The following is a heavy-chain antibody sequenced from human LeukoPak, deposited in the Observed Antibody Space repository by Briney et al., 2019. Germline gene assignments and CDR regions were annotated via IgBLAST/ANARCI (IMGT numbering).Heavy chain of an antibody. D-gene: IGHD2-15*01. V-gene: IGHV1-18*01. CDR1: GYTFTSYG. CDR3: ARDRCSGGSCYYYYYGMDV. Sequence: GASVKVSCKASGYTFTSYGIRWVRQAPGQGLEWMGWISAYNGNTNYAQKLQGRVTMTTDTSTSTAYMELRSLRSDDTAVYYCARDRCSGGSCYYYYYGMDVWGQGTTVTVSS. CDR2: ISAYNGNT. J-gene: IGHJ6*02.